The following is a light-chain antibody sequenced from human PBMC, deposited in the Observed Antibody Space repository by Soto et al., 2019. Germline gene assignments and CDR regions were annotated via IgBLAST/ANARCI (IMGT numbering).Light chain of an antibody. Sequence: EIVLTQSPGTLSLSPGERAPLSCRASQSVSSSYLAWYQQKPGQAPRLLIYGASNRATGIPERFSGSGSGPDFTLPISRLEPQDSAMYYXXQYVISVTFGQGTRLEIK. CDR1: QSVSSSY. J-gene: IGKJ5*01. CDR3: XQYVISVT. CDR2: GAS. V-gene: IGKV3-20*01.